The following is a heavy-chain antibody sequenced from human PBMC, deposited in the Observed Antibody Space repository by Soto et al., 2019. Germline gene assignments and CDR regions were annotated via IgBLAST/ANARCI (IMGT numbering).Heavy chain of an antibody. V-gene: IGHV3-30-3*01. Sequence: GGSLRLSCAASGFTFSSYAMHWVRQAPGKGLEWVAVISYDGSNKYYADSVKGRFTISRDNSKNTLYLQMNSLRAEDTAVYYCARADREYSSYTIDYWGQGTLVTVSS. CDR1: GFTFSSYA. J-gene: IGHJ4*02. D-gene: IGHD6-6*01. CDR2: ISYDGSNK. CDR3: ARADREYSSYTIDY.